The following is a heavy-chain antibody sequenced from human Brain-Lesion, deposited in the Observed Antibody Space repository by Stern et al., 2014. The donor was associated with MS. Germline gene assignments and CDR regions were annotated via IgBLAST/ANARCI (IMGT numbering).Heavy chain of an antibody. D-gene: IGHD1-14*01. V-gene: IGHV3-9*01. Sequence: VQLVESGGDLVKPGRTLTLSCAAFGFPFDDYAMHWVRLAPGKGLARVAGISWNRGSIGFEDPVKGRFTTSTDHASSYLDLPMNSLRPEDTSLYYCARDITGSSAYFAYWGQGTLVTVSS. CDR3: ARDITGSSAYFAY. CDR2: ISWNRGSI. J-gene: IGHJ4*02. CDR1: GFPFDDYA.